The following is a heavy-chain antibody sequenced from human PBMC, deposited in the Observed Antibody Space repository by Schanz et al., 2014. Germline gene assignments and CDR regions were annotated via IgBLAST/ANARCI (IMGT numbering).Heavy chain of an antibody. CDR1: GYSFISHA. J-gene: IGHJ4*02. CDR3: ARDFSAYVGNYFDY. V-gene: IGHV1-2*04. D-gene: IGHD5-12*01. Sequence: QVQLVQSGAEVKKPGASVKVSCKASGYSFISHAIHWVRQAPGQGLDWMGWINPNSGDTNYAQKFQGWVTMTRDTSISTAYMEVSRLKSDDTAVYYCARDFSAYVGNYFDYWGQGTLVTVSS. CDR2: INPNSGDT.